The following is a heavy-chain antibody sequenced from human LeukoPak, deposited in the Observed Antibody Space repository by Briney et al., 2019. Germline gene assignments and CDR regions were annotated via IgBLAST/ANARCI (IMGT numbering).Heavy chain of an antibody. CDR1: GYTFTTYH. CDR3: ARAYYYDSSGPIHYFDY. V-gene: IGHV1-46*01. CDR2: INPSGGIT. J-gene: IGHJ4*02. D-gene: IGHD3-22*01. Sequence: ASVKVSCKASGYTFTTYHMHWVRQAPGQGLEGMGIINPSGGITSYAQKFQGRVTMTRDTSTSTVNMELSSQRSEDTAVYYCARAYYYDSSGPIHYFDYWGQATLVTVSS.